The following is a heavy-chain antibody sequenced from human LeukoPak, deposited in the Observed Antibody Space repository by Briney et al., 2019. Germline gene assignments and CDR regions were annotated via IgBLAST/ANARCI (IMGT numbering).Heavy chain of an antibody. J-gene: IGHJ4*02. Sequence: GRSLRLSCAASGFTFSSYAMHWVRQAPGKGLEWVAVISYDGSNKYCADSVKGRFTISRDNSKNTLYLQMNSLRAEDTAVYYCAREIKNGGYFDYWGQGTLVTVSS. CDR3: AREIKNGGYFDY. D-gene: IGHD1-1*01. V-gene: IGHV3-30*01. CDR1: GFTFSSYA. CDR2: ISYDGSNK.